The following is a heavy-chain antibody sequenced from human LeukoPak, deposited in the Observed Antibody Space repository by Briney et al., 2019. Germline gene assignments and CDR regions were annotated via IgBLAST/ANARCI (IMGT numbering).Heavy chain of an antibody. CDR1: GFTFSGSA. CDR3: SRLRDSSRGYYYNYGMDV. Sequence: GGFLRLSCAASGFTFSGSAMHWVRQASGKGLEWVGHIRSKANSYTTAYAASVKGRFTISRDDSKNTAYLQMNSLKTEDTAVYYCSRLRDSSRGYYYNYGMDVWGQGTTVTVSS. J-gene: IGHJ6*02. V-gene: IGHV3-73*01. D-gene: IGHD6-13*01. CDR2: IRSKANSYTT.